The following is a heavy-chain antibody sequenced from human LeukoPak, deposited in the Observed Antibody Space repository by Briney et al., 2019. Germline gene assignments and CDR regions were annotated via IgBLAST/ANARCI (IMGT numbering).Heavy chain of an antibody. CDR1: GGSISSSSYY. J-gene: IGHJ4*02. CDR2: IYYSGST. V-gene: IGHV4-39*01. D-gene: IGHD6-19*01. Sequence: SETLSLTCTVSGGSISSSSYYWGWIRQPPGKGLEWIGSIYYSGSTYYNPSLKSRVTISVDTSKNQFSLKLSSVTAADTAVYYCARHSGSGWIDYWGQGTLVTVSS. CDR3: ARHSGSGWIDY.